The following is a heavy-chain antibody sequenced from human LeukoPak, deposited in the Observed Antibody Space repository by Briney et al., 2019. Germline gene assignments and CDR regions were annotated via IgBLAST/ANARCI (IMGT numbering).Heavy chain of an antibody. V-gene: IGHV4-59*01. CDR1: GGSISSYY. J-gene: IGHJ6*03. CDR2: IYYSGST. D-gene: IGHD6-13*01. CDR3: ASLGYSIKPYYMDV. Sequence: SETLSLTCTVSGGSISSYYWSWIRQPPGKGVEWIGYIYYSGSTNYNPSLKSRVTISVDTSKNQFSLKLSSVTAADTAVYYCASLGYSIKPYYMDVWGKGTTVTVSS.